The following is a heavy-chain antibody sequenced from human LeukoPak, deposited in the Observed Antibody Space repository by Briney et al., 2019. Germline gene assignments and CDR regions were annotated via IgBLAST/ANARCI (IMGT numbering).Heavy chain of an antibody. CDR3: ARDMYYYDSSGYYYYFDC. J-gene: IGHJ4*02. V-gene: IGHV3-7*01. CDR1: GFTFRSFG. Sequence: PGGSLRLSCAASGFTFRSFGIHWVRQAPGKGLEWVANIKQDGSEKYYVDSVKGRFTISRDNGKNSLYLQMNSLRAEDTAVYYCARDMYYYDSSGYYYYFDCWGQGTLVTVSS. D-gene: IGHD3-22*01. CDR2: IKQDGSEK.